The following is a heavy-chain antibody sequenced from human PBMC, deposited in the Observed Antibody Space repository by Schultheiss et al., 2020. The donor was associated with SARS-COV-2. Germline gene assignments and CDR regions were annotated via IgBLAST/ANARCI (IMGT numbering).Heavy chain of an antibody. J-gene: IGHJ4*02. D-gene: IGHD3-3*01. Sequence: SETLSLTCTVSGGSITSYYWTWIRQSPGKGLEWIGYISYTGTTKYSPSLKSRLAMSVDTSRNQISLKLSSVTAADTAVYYCARAETFWSGYYLFDYWGQGTLVTVVS. CDR1: GGSITSYY. CDR3: ARAETFWSGYYLFDY. CDR2: ISYTGTT. V-gene: IGHV4-59*01.